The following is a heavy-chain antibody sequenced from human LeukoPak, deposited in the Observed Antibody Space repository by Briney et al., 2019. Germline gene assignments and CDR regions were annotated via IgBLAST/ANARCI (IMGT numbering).Heavy chain of an antibody. J-gene: IGHJ4*02. Sequence: GGSLRLSCAASGFTFSSYGMHWVRQAPGKGLEWVAFIRYDGSNKYYADSVKGRFTISRDNSKNTLYLQMNSLRAEDTAVYYCASGLVRGVKFWYYFDYWGQGTLVTVSS. D-gene: IGHD3-10*01. CDR2: IRYDGSNK. CDR1: GFTFSSYG. V-gene: IGHV3-30*02. CDR3: ASGLVRGVKFWYYFDY.